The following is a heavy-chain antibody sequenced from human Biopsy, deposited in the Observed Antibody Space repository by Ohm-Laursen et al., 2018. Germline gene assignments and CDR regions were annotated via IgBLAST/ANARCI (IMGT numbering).Heavy chain of an antibody. Sequence: GASVKVSCKGSEFSFSRYDMHWVRQAPGRGLEWMGIISPSGGGTMDTQKFQDGLTMTRDTSTSTVHMELKSLKSEDTAVYYCAIFEGYSDDNLDYEHYGMDVWGQGTTVTVSS. CDR1: EFSFSRYD. CDR3: AIFEGYSDDNLDYEHYGMDV. V-gene: IGHV1-46*01. J-gene: IGHJ6*02. CDR2: ISPSGGGT. D-gene: IGHD1-26*01.